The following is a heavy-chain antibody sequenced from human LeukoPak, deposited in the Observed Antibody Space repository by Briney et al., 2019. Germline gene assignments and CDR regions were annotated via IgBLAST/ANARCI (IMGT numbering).Heavy chain of an antibody. Sequence: GGSLRLSRVPSVFTLRNNWVSWVRQAPGKGLEWVGRTRKKTNNYSTEYAASVKGRFTISRDDSKNLLYMQMNSLKTEDTAVYFCSRVMLLPDAKGSYFDFWGQGTLVTVSS. D-gene: IGHD2-2*01. CDR3: SRVMLLPDAKGSYFDF. V-gene: IGHV3-72*01. CDR1: VFTLRNNW. J-gene: IGHJ4*02. CDR2: TRKKTNNYST.